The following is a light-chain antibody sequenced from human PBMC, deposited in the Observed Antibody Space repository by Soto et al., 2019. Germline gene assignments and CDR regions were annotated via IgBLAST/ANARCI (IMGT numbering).Light chain of an antibody. V-gene: IGKV1-12*01. CDR2: AAS. Sequence: DIQMTQSPSSVSASVGDRVTITCRASQDISSWLAWYQQKPGKAPKLLIYAASTLQSGVPSRFSGSGSGTDFTLTISCLQSEDFATYYCQQYYSYPGVTFGQGTRLEIK. CDR1: QDISSW. J-gene: IGKJ5*01. CDR3: QQYYSYPGVT.